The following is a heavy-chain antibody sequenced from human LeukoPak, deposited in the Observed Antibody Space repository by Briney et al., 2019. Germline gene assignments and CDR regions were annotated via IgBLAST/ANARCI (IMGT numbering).Heavy chain of an antibody. Sequence: PSETLSLTCAVYGGSFSGYYWSWIRQPPGKGLEWIGEINHSGSTNYNPSLKSRVTISVDTSKNQFSLKLSSVTAADTAVYYCAKLCRVPDIFDYWGQGTLVTVSS. CDR1: GGSFSGYY. J-gene: IGHJ4*02. CDR3: AKLCRVPDIFDY. CDR2: INHSGST. D-gene: IGHD1-14*01. V-gene: IGHV4-34*01.